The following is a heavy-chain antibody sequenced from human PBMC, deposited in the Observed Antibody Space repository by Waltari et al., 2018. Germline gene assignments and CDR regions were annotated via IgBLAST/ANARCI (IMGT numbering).Heavy chain of an antibody. V-gene: IGHV3-30*15. D-gene: IGHD3-22*01. CDR2: ISSDSVSK. Sequence: QVQLVESGGGVVQPGTCLSLSFTVSGLTFGHYVMLWVRQAPGKGLEWLAIISSDSVSKFYAESVNGRFTISRDNSKNTMYLEMSALTLEDTAVYYCAGPWGYYSDDGHYLDYWGPGTQVFVSP. J-gene: IGHJ4*02. CDR1: GLTFGHYV. CDR3: AGPWGYYSDDGHYLDY.